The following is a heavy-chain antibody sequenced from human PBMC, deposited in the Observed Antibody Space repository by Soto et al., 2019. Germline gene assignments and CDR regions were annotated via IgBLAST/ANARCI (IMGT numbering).Heavy chain of an antibody. CDR2: IIPILGIA. D-gene: IGHD6-19*01. V-gene: IGHV1-69*04. CDR3: ARDLGSGWPQYYYYYMDV. CDR1: GGTFSSYT. Sequence: SVKVSCQTSGGTFSSYTISWVRQAPGQGLEWMGRIIPILGIANYAQKFQGRVTITADKSTSTAYMELSSLRSEDTAVYYCARDLGSGWPQYYYYYMDVWGKGTTVTVSS. J-gene: IGHJ6*03.